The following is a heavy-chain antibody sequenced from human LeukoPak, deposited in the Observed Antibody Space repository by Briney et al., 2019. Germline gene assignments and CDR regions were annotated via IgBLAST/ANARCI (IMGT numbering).Heavy chain of an antibody. D-gene: IGHD5-18*01. Sequence: PGGSLRLSCAASGFTFSSYGMTWVRQAPGKGLEWVSVISGSGSDTYYADSVKGRFTISRDNSKNTLYLQMNSLRAEDTAVYYCAKCDNTNCHRIQLWSDAFDIWGQGTMVTVSS. CDR3: AKCDNTNCHRIQLWSDAFDI. CDR2: ISGSGSDT. V-gene: IGHV3-23*01. J-gene: IGHJ3*02. CDR1: GFTFSSYG.